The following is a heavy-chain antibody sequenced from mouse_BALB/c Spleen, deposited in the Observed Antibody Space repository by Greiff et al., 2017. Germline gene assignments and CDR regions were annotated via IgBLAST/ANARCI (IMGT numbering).Heavy chain of an antibody. CDR3: ARWNYCSKSLYWYFDV. V-gene: IGHV1-82*01. CDR1: GYAFSSSW. CDR2: IYPGDGDT. D-gene: IGHD1-1*01. Sequence: QVQLQQSGPELVKPGASVKISCKASGYAFSSSWMNWVKQRPGQGLEWIGRIYPGDGDTNYTGKFKGKATLTADKSSSTAYMQLSSLTSVDSAVYFCARWNYCSKSLYWYFDVWGAGTTVTVSS. J-gene: IGHJ1*01.